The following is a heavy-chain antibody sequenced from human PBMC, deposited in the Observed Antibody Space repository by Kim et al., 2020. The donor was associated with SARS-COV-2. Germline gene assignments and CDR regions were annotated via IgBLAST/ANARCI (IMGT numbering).Heavy chain of an antibody. D-gene: IGHD3-22*01. CDR3: ARDVISYYYDNGGHIDY. CDR1: GFAFSNYG. V-gene: IGHV3-30*03. J-gene: IGHJ4*01. CDR2: ISYDGGYT. Sequence: GGSLRLSCAASGFAFSNYGMHWVRQAPGKGLEWLAVISYDGGYTYFADSVKGRLTISRDNSKNTLYLQLNSLRVEDMAVYYCARDVISYYYDNGGHIDY.